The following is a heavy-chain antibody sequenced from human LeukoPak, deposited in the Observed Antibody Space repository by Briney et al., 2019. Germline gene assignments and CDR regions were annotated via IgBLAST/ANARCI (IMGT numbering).Heavy chain of an antibody. J-gene: IGHJ5*02. CDR3: ARDSAGYSSKCWFDP. CDR1: GGSISSYY. D-gene: IGHD6-13*01. V-gene: IGHV4-4*07. CDR2: IYTTGST. Sequence: SETLSLTCTVSGGSISSYYWTWIRQPAGKGLEWIGRIYTTGSTNYNPSLNSRVTMSVDTSKNQFSLKLSSVTAADTAVYYCARDSAGYSSKCWFDPWGQGTLVTVSS.